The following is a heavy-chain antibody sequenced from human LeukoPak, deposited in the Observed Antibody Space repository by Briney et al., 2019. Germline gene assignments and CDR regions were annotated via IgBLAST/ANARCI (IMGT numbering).Heavy chain of an antibody. CDR1: GGSFSGYY. Sequence: PSETLSLTCAVYGGSFSGYYWSWIRQPPGKGLEWIGEINHSGSTNYNPSLKSRVTISVDTSKNQFSLKLISVTAADTAVYYCATRYCSGGSRGWFDPWGQGTLVPVSS. D-gene: IGHD2-15*01. V-gene: IGHV4-34*01. CDR3: ATRYCSGGSRGWFDP. CDR2: INHSGST. J-gene: IGHJ5*02.